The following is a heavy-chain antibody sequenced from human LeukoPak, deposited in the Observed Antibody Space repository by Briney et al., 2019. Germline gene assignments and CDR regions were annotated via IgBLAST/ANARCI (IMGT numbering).Heavy chain of an antibody. J-gene: IGHJ6*02. CDR3: ARDQDYDILTGYKYGMDV. V-gene: IGHV3-7*01. D-gene: IGHD3-9*01. Sequence: GGSLRLSRPASGFTFSSYWMSWVRQAPGKGRGCLANIKQEGSEKYYVASVKGRFTISRDNAKNSLYLQMNSLRAEDTAVYYCARDQDYDILTGYKYGMDVWGQGTTVTVSS. CDR2: IKQEGSEK. CDR1: GFTFSSYW.